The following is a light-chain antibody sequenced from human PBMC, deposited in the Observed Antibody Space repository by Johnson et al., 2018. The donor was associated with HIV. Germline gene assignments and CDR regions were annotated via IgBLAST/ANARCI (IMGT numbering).Light chain of an antibody. CDR1: SSNIGNNY. CDR2: DNN. V-gene: IGLV1-51*01. J-gene: IGLJ1*01. Sequence: QSVLTQPPSVSAAPGQKVTISCSGSSSNIGNNYVSWYQQLPGTAPKLLIYDNNKRPSGIPDRFPGSKSGTSATLGITGLQTGDEADYYCGTWDSSLSAGYVFGTGTNVTVL. CDR3: GTWDSSLSAGYV.